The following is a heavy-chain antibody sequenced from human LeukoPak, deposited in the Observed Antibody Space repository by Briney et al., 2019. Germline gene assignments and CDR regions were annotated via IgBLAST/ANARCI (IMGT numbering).Heavy chain of an antibody. CDR2: IYYSGST. CDR1: GVSISSYY. V-gene: IGHV4-59*08. Sequence: AETLSLTCTVSGVSISSYYWSWIRHSPGKGLEWIGYIYYSGSTNYNPSLKSRVTISVDTSKNQFSLKLSSVTAADTAVYYCARLGMTYYYDSSGYYARYFDLWGRGTLVTVSS. J-gene: IGHJ2*01. CDR3: ARLGMTYYYDSSGYYARYFDL. D-gene: IGHD3-22*01.